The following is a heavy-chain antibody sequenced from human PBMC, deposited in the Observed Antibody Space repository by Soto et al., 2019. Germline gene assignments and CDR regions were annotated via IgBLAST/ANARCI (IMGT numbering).Heavy chain of an antibody. CDR1: GFSLTTNGVG. D-gene: IGHD1-7*01. CDR3: AHRLLQLGWFDP. CDR2: IYWDDDT. J-gene: IGHJ5*02. Sequence: QITLKESGPTLVKPTQTLTLTCTFSGFSLTTNGVGVGWIRQPPGKALEWLDIIYWDDDTRYNPSLSSRLTITKDTSKNQVVLTMTNMDPVDTGTYYCAHRLLQLGWFDPWGQGILVTVSS. V-gene: IGHV2-5*02.